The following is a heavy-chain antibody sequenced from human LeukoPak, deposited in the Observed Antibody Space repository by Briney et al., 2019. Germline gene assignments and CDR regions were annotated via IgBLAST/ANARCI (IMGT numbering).Heavy chain of an antibody. CDR1: GYTFTGYY. CDR3: ARGLLYYYDSSGYPDY. V-gene: IGHV1-2*02. J-gene: IGHJ4*02. D-gene: IGHD3-22*01. CDR2: INPNSGGT. Sequence: ASVKVSCKASGYTFTGYYMHWVRQAPGQGLEWMGWINPNSGGTNYAQKFQGRVTMTRDTSISTAYMELSRLRSEDMAVYYCARGLLYYYDSSGYPDYWGQGTLVTVSS.